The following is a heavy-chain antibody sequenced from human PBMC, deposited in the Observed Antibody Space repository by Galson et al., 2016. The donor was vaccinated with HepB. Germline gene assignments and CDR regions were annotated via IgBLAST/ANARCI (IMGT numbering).Heavy chain of an antibody. V-gene: IGHV3-48*03. Sequence: SLRLSCAASGFTFSSFEMHWVRQTPGKGLEWVSYISSSGSNEYYADSVKGRFTISRDNPKKSLYLQMNSLRAEDTGIYYCARDGWGYIYGPCDYWGQGTLVTVSS. CDR3: ARDGWGYIYGPCDY. CDR1: GFTFSSFE. CDR2: ISSSGSNE. D-gene: IGHD5-18*01. J-gene: IGHJ4*02.